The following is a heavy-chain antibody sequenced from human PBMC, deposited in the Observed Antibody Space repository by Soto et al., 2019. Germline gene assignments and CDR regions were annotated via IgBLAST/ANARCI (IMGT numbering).Heavy chain of an antibody. V-gene: IGHV4-59*01. D-gene: IGHD2-21*02. Sequence: QVQLQESGPGLVKPSETLSLTCTVSGGSISGYYWSWIRQPPGKGLEWIGYMYNTGSTVYNPSFKSRVTISVDTSKNQFSQKLNSVTAADPAVYYCARDLWGYCGTDCYPLDVWGQGTTVTVSS. CDR2: MYNTGST. J-gene: IGHJ6*02. CDR3: ARDLWGYCGTDCYPLDV. CDR1: GGSISGYY.